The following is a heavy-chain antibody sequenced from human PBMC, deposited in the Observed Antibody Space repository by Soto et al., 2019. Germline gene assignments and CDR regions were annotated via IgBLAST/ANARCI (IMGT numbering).Heavy chain of an antibody. J-gene: IGHJ4*02. CDR1: GGSISSYY. V-gene: IGHV4-59*01. D-gene: IGHD3-16*02. CDR2: IYYSGST. Sequence: SETLSLTCTVSGGSISSYYWSWIRQPPGKGLEWIGYIYYSGSTNYNPSLKSRVTISVDTSKNQFSLKLSSVTAADTAVYYCAREGITFGGVTVTAYFDYWGQGTLVTVSS. CDR3: AREGITFGGVTVTAYFDY.